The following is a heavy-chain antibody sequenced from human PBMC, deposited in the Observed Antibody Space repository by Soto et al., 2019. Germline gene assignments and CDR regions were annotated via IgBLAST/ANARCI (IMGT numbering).Heavy chain of an antibody. J-gene: IGHJ4*02. CDR1: GGSISGYY. CDR2: FYYSGST. CDR3: ARSDGRY. V-gene: IGHV4-59*01. Sequence: SETLSLTCTVSGGSISGYYWSWIRQPPGKGLEWIGYFYYSGSTSYNPSLKSRVTISVDTSKNQFSLKLSSVTAADTAVYYCARSDGRYWGQGTLVTVSS.